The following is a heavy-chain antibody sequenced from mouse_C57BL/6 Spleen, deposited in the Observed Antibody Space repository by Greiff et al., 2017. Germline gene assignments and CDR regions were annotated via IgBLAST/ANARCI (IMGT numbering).Heavy chain of an antibody. CDR3: ARPRDGFAY. Sequence: EVKVVESGGDLVKPGGSLKLSCEASGFTFSSYGMSWVRQTPDKRLEWVATISSGGSYTYYPDSVKGRFIISRDNAKNTLYLQMSSLKSEDTAMYYCARPRDGFAYWGQGTLVTVSA. V-gene: IGHV5-6*01. D-gene: IGHD3-3*01. CDR1: GFTFSSYG. J-gene: IGHJ3*01. CDR2: ISSGGSYT.